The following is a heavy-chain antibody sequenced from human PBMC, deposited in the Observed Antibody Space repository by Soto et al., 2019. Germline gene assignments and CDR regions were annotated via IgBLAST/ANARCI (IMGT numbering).Heavy chain of an antibody. J-gene: IGHJ6*02. CDR3: ARDLSGYNWNLAYDYYYGMDV. D-gene: IGHD1-20*01. CDR2: ISYDGSNK. CDR1: GFTFSSYA. V-gene: IGHV3-30-3*01. Sequence: QVQLVESGGGVVQPGRSLRLSCAASGFTFSSYAMHWVRQAPGKGLEWVAVISYDGSNKYYADSVKGRFTISRDNSKNTLYLQMNSLRAEDTAVYYCARDLSGYNWNLAYDYYYGMDVWGQGTTVTVSS.